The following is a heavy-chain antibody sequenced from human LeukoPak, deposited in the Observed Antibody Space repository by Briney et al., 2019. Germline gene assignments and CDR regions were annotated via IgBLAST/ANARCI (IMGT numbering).Heavy chain of an antibody. Sequence: PSETLSLTCTVSGGSISSGGYYWGWIRQPPGKGLEWIGYIYHSGSTYYNPSLKSRVTISVDRSKNQFSLKLSSVTAADTAVYYCAKNSGYDWALFDYWGQGTLVTVSS. V-gene: IGHV4-30-2*01. CDR3: AKNSGYDWALFDY. D-gene: IGHD5-12*01. CDR1: GGSISSGGYY. CDR2: IYHSGST. J-gene: IGHJ4*02.